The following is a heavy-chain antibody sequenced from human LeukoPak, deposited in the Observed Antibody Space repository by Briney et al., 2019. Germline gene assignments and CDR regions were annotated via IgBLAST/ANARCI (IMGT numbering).Heavy chain of an antibody. CDR2: ISSYSSTI. J-gene: IGHJ3*02. Sequence: GGSLRLSCAASGFTFSSSSMNWVRQAPGKGLEWVSYISSYSSTIYYADSVKGRFTISRDNAKNSLYLQVNSLRDEDTAVYYCARVNAGHVFDIWGQGTMVTVSS. V-gene: IGHV3-48*02. CDR3: ARVNAGHVFDI. CDR1: GFTFSSSS.